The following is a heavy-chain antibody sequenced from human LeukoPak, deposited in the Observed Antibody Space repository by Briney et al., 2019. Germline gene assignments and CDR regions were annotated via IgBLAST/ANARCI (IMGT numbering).Heavy chain of an antibody. D-gene: IGHD3-10*01. J-gene: IGHJ4*02. V-gene: IGHV3-48*01. CDR2: ISSTSSSI. Sequence: PGGSLRLSCAASGLTFSRYSMHWVRQAPGKGLEWVSYISSTSSSITYADSVKGRFTISRDNAKNSLYLHMNSLRADDTAVYYCARYSYYYGSGSYRRSYYFDYWGQGTLVTVSS. CDR3: ARYSYYYGSGSYRRSYYFDY. CDR1: GLTFSRYS.